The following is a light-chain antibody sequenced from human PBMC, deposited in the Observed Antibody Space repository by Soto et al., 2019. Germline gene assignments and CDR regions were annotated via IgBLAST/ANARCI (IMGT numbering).Light chain of an antibody. CDR2: AAS. V-gene: IGKV1-39*01. CDR1: QSISIY. Sequence: DIQMTQSPSSLSARVGDRVRITCRPSQSISIYLNWYQQKPGKAPKLLIYAASSLQSGVPSRFSGSGSGTDFTLTISSLQPEDFATYYCQQSYSTPRTFGQGTKVDIK. CDR3: QQSYSTPRT. J-gene: IGKJ1*01.